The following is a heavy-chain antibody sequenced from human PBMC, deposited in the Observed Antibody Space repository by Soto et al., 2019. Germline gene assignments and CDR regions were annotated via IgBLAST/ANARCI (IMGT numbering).Heavy chain of an antibody. J-gene: IGHJ4*02. Sequence: HPGGSLRLSCAASGFTFSTYAMSWVRQAPGKGLEWVSALSDSGGSTYYADSVKGLFTISRDNSKNTLYLQMNSLRAEDTVVYYCAKKSSGNSYFYFDYWGQGTLVTVSS. CDR1: GFTFSTYA. D-gene: IGHD1-26*01. V-gene: IGHV3-23*01. CDR3: AKKSSGNSYFYFDY. CDR2: LSDSGGST.